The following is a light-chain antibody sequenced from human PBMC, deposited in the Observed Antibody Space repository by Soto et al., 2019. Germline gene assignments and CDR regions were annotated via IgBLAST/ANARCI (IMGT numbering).Light chain of an antibody. CDR1: HIINNNY. Sequence: EIVLTQSPGTLSLSPGEGAILSCRASHIINNNYLAWYQQKPGQAPRLLTYGASSRATGIPDRFSGGGSGTDFTLTVTRLEPEDFAVYYCQQYGSSITFGQATRLEIK. CDR3: QQYGSSIT. CDR2: GAS. V-gene: IGKV3-20*01. J-gene: IGKJ5*01.